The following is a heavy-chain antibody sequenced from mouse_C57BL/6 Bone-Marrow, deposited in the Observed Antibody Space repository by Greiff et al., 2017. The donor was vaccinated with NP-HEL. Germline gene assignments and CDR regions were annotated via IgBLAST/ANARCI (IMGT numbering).Heavy chain of an antibody. CDR1: GYTFTDHT. J-gene: IGHJ3*01. Sequence: VMLVESDAELVKPGASVKISCKVSGYTFTDHTIHWMKQRPEQGLEWIGYIYPRDGSTKYNEKFKGKATLTADKSSSTAYMKLNSLTSEDSAVYFCARSDYDYDGAFAYWGQGTLVTVSA. V-gene: IGHV1-78*01. D-gene: IGHD2-4*01. CDR2: IYPRDGST. CDR3: ARSDYDYDGAFAY.